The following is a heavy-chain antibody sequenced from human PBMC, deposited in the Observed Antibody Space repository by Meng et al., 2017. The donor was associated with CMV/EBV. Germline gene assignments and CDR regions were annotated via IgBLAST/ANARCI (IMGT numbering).Heavy chain of an antibody. V-gene: IGHV3-11*01. D-gene: IGHD2-2*01. CDR3: ARGLGRVVPAAIGFDY. J-gene: IGHJ4*02. CDR2: ISSSGSTI. CDR1: FTCSDYY. Sequence: FTCSDYYMGWIRQAPGKGLEWVSYISSSGSTIYYADSVKGRFTISRDNAKNSLYLQMNSLRAEDTAVYYCARGLGRVVPAAIGFDYWGQGTLVTVSS.